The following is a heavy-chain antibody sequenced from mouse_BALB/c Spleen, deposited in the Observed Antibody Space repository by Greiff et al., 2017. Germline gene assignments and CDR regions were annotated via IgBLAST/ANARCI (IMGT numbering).Heavy chain of an antibody. CDR3: ARDARDYDLAY. Sequence: EVKVVESGGGLVQPGGSLRLSCAPSGFTFSDFYMEWVRQPPGKRLEWIAASRNKANDYTTEYSASVKGRFIVSRDTSQSILYLQMNALRAEDTAIYYCARDARDYDLAYWGQGTLVTVSA. V-gene: IGHV7-1*02. CDR2: SRNKANDYTT. CDR1: GFTFSDFY. D-gene: IGHD2-4*01. J-gene: IGHJ3*01.